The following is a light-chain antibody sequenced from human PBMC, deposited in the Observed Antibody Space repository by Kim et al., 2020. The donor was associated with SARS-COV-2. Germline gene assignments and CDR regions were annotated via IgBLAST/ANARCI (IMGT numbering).Light chain of an antibody. CDR1: QSVSSN. J-gene: IGKJ2*01. CDR3: HQYNNWPYT. Sequence: EIVMKQSPATLSVSPGERATLSCRASQSVSSNLVWYQQKPGQAPRLLIYGASTRATGIPARFSGSGSGTEFTLTISSLQSEDFAVYYCHQYNNWPYTFGQGTKLEI. V-gene: IGKV3-15*01. CDR2: GAS.